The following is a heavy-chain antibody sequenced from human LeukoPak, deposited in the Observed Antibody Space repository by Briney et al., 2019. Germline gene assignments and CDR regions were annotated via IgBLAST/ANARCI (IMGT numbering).Heavy chain of an antibody. CDR3: TTDHVGATVEFDS. CDR2: ISSSGSSL. D-gene: IGHD1-26*01. Sequence: GGSLRLSCVASGFTFSSYEMNWVRQAPGEGLEWVSYISSSGSSLKYADSVKGRFTISRDNAKNSLYLQMDSLRAEDTAVYYCTTDHVGATVEFDSWGQGTLVTVSS. J-gene: IGHJ4*02. CDR1: GFTFSSYE. V-gene: IGHV3-48*03.